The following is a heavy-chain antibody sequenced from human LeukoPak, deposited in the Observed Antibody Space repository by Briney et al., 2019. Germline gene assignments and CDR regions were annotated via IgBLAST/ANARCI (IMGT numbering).Heavy chain of an antibody. CDR1: GGSISSYY. CDR3: ARVSSSSSGVLFDY. CDR2: IYYSGST. D-gene: IGHD6-6*01. J-gene: IGHJ4*02. V-gene: IGHV4-59*01. Sequence: SSETLSLTCTVSGGSISSYYWSWIRQPPGKGLEWLGYIYYSGSTNYNPSLKSRVTISVDTSKNQFSLKLSSVTAADTAVYYCARVSSSSSGVLFDYWGQGTLVTVSS.